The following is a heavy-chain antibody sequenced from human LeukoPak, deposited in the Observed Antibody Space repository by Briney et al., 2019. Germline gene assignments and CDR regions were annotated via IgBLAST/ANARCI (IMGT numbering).Heavy chain of an antibody. CDR3: ARADYYDSSLRAAGRDYYFDY. CDR2: ISSSGSSI. Sequence: PGGSLRLSCAASGFTFSDYYMNWIRQAPGKGLEWVSYISSSGSSIHYADSVKGRFTISRDSGKNSLYLQMNNLRAEDTAVYYCARADYYDSSLRAAGRDYYFDYWGQGTLVTVPS. V-gene: IGHV3-11*04. CDR1: GFTFSDYY. D-gene: IGHD3-22*01. J-gene: IGHJ4*02.